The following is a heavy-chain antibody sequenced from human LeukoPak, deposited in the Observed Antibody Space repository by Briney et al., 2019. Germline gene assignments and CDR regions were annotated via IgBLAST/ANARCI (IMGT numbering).Heavy chain of an antibody. CDR2: IIPIFGIA. Sequence: GASVKVSFKASGGTFSSYVISWVRQAPGQGLAWMGRIIPIFGIANYVQKFQGRVTIPADKSTSTAYMELSSLRSEDTAVYYCATHYYDSSGYYYPWDYWGQGTLVTVSS. J-gene: IGHJ4*02. CDR3: ATHYYDSSGYYYPWDY. CDR1: GGTFSSYV. D-gene: IGHD3-22*01. V-gene: IGHV1-69*04.